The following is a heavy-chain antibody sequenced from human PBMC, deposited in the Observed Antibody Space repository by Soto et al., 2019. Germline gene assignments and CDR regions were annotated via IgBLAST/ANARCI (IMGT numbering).Heavy chain of an antibody. Sequence: GRSLRLSCAASAFTFSSYDKSRLHQAPGKGLKWVSAISGSGASTYYADSVKGRFTISRDNSKTTRYLQMNSLRAADTAVYYCAKDLGRSPSYYYGIEVWGQGTTVTVSS. CDR1: AFTFSSYD. J-gene: IGHJ6*02. CDR2: ISGSGAST. D-gene: IGHD6-13*01. V-gene: IGHV3-23*01. CDR3: AKDLGRSPSYYYGIEV.